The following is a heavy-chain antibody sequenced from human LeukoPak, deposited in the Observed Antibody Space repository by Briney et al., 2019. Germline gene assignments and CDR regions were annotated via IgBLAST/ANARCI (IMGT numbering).Heavy chain of an antibody. CDR3: AGTRGATDY. CDR2: IYYSGST. Sequence: SETLSLTCTVSGGSISSYYWSWIRQPPGKGLEWIGYIYYSGSTNYNPSLKSRVTISVDTSKNQFSLKLSSVTAADTAVYYCAGTRGATDYWGQGTLVTVSS. CDR1: GGSISSYY. V-gene: IGHV4-59*01. D-gene: IGHD1-26*01. J-gene: IGHJ4*02.